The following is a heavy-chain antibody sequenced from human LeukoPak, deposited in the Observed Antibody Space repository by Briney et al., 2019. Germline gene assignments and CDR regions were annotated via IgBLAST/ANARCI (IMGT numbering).Heavy chain of an antibody. D-gene: IGHD1-26*01. J-gene: IGHJ4*02. Sequence: GGSLRLSCAASGFTFSSYSMNWVRQAPGKGLEWDSSISSSSSYIYYADSVKGRFTISRDNAKNSLYLQMNSLRAEDTAVYYCARGSIVGATYLDYWGQGTLVTVSS. CDR1: GFTFSSYS. CDR3: ARGSIVGATYLDY. V-gene: IGHV3-21*01. CDR2: ISSSSSYI.